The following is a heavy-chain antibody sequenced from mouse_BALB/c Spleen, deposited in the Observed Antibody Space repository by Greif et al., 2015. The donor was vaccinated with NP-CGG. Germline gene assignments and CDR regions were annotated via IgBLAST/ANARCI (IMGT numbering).Heavy chain of an antibody. J-gene: IGHJ2*01. CDR1: GYTFTSYY. D-gene: IGHD2-10*02. Sequence: VQLQQSGAELVKPGASVKLSCKASGYTFTSYYMYWVKQRPGQGLEWIGEINPSNGGTNFNEKFKSKATLIVDKSSSTAYMQLSSLTSEDSAVYYCTRSGYGNYFDYWGQGTTLTVSS. V-gene: IGHV1S81*02. CDR2: INPSNGGT. CDR3: TRSGYGNYFDY.